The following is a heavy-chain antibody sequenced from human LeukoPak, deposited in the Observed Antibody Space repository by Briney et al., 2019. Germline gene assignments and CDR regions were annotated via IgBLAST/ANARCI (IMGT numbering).Heavy chain of an antibody. V-gene: IGHV3-23*01. CDR2: ILGSGGST. CDR1: GFTFSNDA. J-gene: IGHJ4*02. D-gene: IGHD3-9*01. Sequence: PGASLRLSCAASGFTFSNDAMSWVRQAPGKGLEWVSAILGSGGSTYYADSVKGRFTVSRDNSKSTLYLQMNSLRAEDTALYYCAKWGDYDVLTGYYVPDYWGQGTLVTVSS. CDR3: AKWGDYDVLTGYYVPDY.